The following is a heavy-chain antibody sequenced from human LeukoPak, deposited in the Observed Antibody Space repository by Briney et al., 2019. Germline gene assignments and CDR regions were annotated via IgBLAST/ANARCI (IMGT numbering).Heavy chain of an antibody. J-gene: IGHJ2*01. CDR2: IRYDGSNK. CDR1: GFTFNSYA. CDR3: ARSPPWHWYFDL. Sequence: GGSLRLSCAASGFTFNSYAMNWVRQAPGKGLEWVAFIRYDGSNKYYADSVKGRFTISRNNSKNTLYLQMNSLRAEDTAVYYCARSPPWHWYFDLWGRGTLVTVSS. V-gene: IGHV3-30*02.